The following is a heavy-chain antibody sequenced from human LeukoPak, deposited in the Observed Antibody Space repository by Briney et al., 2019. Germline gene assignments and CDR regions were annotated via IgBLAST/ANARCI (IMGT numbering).Heavy chain of an antibody. Sequence: ASVTVSFTASGYTFTIYDINWVRQAPGQGLEWMGWINPNSGGTNYAQKFQGRVTMTRDTSISTAYMELSRLRSDDTAVYYCARGYSYGYRSDAFDIWGQGTMVTVSS. CDR2: INPNSGGT. CDR3: ARGYSYGYRSDAFDI. CDR1: GYTFTIYD. D-gene: IGHD5-18*01. V-gene: IGHV1-2*02. J-gene: IGHJ3*02.